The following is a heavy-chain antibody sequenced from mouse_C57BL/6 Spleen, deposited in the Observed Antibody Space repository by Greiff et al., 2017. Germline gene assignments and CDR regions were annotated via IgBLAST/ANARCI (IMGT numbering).Heavy chain of an antibody. CDR3: TAQRFAY. CDR1: GYTFTSYW. V-gene: IGHV1-50*01. Sequence: QVQLQQPGAELVKPGASVTLSCKASGYTFTSYWMQWVKQRPGQGLEWIGEIDPSDSYTNYNQKFKGKATLTVDTSSSTAYMQLSSLTSEDSAVYYGTAQRFAYWGQGTLVTVSA. J-gene: IGHJ3*01. D-gene: IGHD3-2*02. CDR2: IDPSDSYT.